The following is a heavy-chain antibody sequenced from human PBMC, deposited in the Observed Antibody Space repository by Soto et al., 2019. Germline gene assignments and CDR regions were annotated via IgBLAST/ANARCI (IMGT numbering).Heavy chain of an antibody. D-gene: IGHD3-10*01. CDR3: ARGDSMVSSVFDY. CDR2: SYYSGST. CDR1: SYSISGDGNY. V-gene: IGHV4-31*03. Sequence: TLSLTCTVSSYSISGDGNYWGWHLQHQGKGLEWIGHSYYSGSTAYNPSRKSRVTISADSSETQFSLKLISVSAADTAVYYSARGDSMVSSVFDYWGQGTLVTVSS. J-gene: IGHJ4*02.